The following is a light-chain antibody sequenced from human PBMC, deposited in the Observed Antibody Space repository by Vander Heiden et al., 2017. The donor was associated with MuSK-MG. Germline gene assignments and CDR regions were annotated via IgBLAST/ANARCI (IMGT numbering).Light chain of an antibody. Sequence: SYELTQPPSVSVSPGQTARITCSGDKLGYKYACWYQQKPGQSPGLVIYQDTKRPSGIPERFAGSNSGNTATLTISGTQAMDEADYYCQAWDSSTVVFGGGTKLTVL. V-gene: IGLV3-1*01. CDR1: KLGYKY. J-gene: IGLJ2*01. CDR3: QAWDSSTVV. CDR2: QDT.